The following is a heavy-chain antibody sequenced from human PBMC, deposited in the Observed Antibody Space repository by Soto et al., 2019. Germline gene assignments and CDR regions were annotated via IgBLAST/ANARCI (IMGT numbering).Heavy chain of an antibody. Sequence: QVQLVQSGAEVKKPGSSVKVSCKTSGGTFSSYAINWVRQAPGQGLEWMGGIIPIFGTANYAQKFQGRVTITADESTSTAFMELSSLRSEDTAVYYCARARGPLGLLDYWGQGTLVTVSS. CDR2: IIPIFGTA. CDR3: ARARGPLGLLDY. J-gene: IGHJ4*02. D-gene: IGHD1-26*01. CDR1: GGTFSSYA. V-gene: IGHV1-69*01.